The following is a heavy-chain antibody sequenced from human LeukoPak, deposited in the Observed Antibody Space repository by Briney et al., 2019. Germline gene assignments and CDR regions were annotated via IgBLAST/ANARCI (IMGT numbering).Heavy chain of an antibody. V-gene: IGHV3-23*01. CDR3: ARATKNYYDSSGPNSPFGY. CDR1: GFTFSSYA. CDR2: ISGSGGST. Sequence: GGSLRLSCAASGFTFSSYAMSWVRQAPGKGLEWVSAISGSGGSTYYADSVKGRFTISRDSSKNTLYLQMNSLRAEDTAVYYCARATKNYYDSSGPNSPFGYWGQGTLVTVSS. J-gene: IGHJ4*02. D-gene: IGHD3-22*01.